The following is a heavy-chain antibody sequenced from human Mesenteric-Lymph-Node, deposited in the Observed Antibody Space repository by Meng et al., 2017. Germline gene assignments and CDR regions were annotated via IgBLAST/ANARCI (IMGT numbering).Heavy chain of an antibody. CDR2: IYSGGST. J-gene: IGHJ6*02. D-gene: IGHD3-3*01. CDR3: ARENDFWSGYYAYYYGMDV. V-gene: IGHV3-53*01. Sequence: GESLKISCAASGFTVSSNYMSWVRQAPGKGLEWVSVIYSGGSTYYADSVKGRFTISRDNSKNSLYLQMNSLRAEDTAVYYCARENDFWSGYYAYYYGMDVWGQGTTVTVSS. CDR1: GFTVSSNY.